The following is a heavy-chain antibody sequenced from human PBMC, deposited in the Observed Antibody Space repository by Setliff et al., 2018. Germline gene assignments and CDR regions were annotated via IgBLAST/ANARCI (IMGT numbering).Heavy chain of an antibody. CDR2: IHQNGSWI. Sequence: ETLSLTCAVYGGSFSTYYWIWIRQAPGKGLEWVANIHQNGSWIYYVDSVRGRFSISRDNARNSVHLQMNSLRAEDTAIYYCVRNGGNSDYWGQGALVTVSS. CDR1: GGSFSTYY. V-gene: IGHV3-7*01. D-gene: IGHD2-8*01. CDR3: VRNGGNSDY. J-gene: IGHJ4*02.